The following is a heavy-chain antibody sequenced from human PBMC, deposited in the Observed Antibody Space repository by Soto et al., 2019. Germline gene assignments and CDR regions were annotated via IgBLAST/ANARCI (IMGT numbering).Heavy chain of an antibody. V-gene: IGHV4-31*03. Sequence: SETLSLTCTVSGGSISSGGYYWSWIRQHPGKGLEWIGYIYYSGSTYYNPSLKSRVTISVDTSKNQFSLKLSSVTAADTAVYDGARGGGDYGYFDDWGQGTLVTVVS. CDR3: ARGGGDYGYFDD. CDR1: GGSISSGGYY. D-gene: IGHD4-17*01. CDR2: IYYSGST. J-gene: IGHJ4*02.